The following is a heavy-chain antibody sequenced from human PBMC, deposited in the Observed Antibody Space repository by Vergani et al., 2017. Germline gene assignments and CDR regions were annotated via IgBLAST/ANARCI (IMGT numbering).Heavy chain of an antibody. Sequence: QLQLQESGSGLVKPSQTLSLTCAVSGGSISSGGYSWSWIRQPPGKGLEWIGYIYHSGSTYYNPSLKSRVTISVDRSTNQFSLKLSSVTAADTAVYYCARDDGSSGYQLLQYFQHWGQGTLVTVSS. D-gene: IGHD3-22*01. V-gene: IGHV4-30-2*01. CDR3: ARDDGSSGYQLLQYFQH. CDR1: GGSISSGGYS. CDR2: IYHSGST. J-gene: IGHJ1*01.